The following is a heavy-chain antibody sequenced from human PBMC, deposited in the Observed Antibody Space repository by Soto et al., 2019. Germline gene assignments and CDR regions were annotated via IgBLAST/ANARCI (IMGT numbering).Heavy chain of an antibody. Sequence: PGESLKISCRGSGYDFNTNWFGWVRQLPGKGLEWVGIMYPGDSDTRYNPSLQGHVTLSADVTVSTAFLQWRSLKTSDTGMYFCARLPRGCNKTSCYYADHWGHGTQFTVAS. D-gene: IGHD2-2*01. V-gene: IGHV5-51*01. J-gene: IGHJ4*01. CDR3: ARLPRGCNKTSCYYADH. CDR1: GYDFNTNW. CDR2: MYPGDSDT.